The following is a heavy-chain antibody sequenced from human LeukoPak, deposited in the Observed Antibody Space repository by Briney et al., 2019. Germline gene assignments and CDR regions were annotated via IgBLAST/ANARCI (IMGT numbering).Heavy chain of an antibody. CDR3: ARRAKQQLVPLYFDY. CDR2: IYYSGST. Sequence: SETLSLTCTVSGGSISSSSYYWGWIRQPPGKGLEWIGYIYYSGSTNYNPSLKSRVTISVDTSKNQFSLKLSSVTAADTAVYYCARRAKQQLVPLYFDYWGQGTLVTVSS. J-gene: IGHJ4*02. CDR1: GGSISSSSYY. D-gene: IGHD6-13*01. V-gene: IGHV4-61*05.